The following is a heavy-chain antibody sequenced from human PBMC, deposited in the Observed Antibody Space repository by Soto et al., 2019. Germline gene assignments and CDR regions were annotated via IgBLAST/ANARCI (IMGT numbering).Heavy chain of an antibody. V-gene: IGHV3-9*01. CDR3: VKDNVGVYCSGGSCYFDY. J-gene: IGHJ4*02. CDR1: GFSLDHYA. Sequence: EVHLVESGGGLAQPGRSLRLSCVASGFSLDHYAMHWVRQDPGKGLEWVSGISWDSGVIDYADSVRGRYTISRDNAKNSLYLEMTSLRAEDTALYYCVKDNVGVYCSGGSCYFDYWGEGILVTVSS. D-gene: IGHD2-15*01. CDR2: ISWDSGVI.